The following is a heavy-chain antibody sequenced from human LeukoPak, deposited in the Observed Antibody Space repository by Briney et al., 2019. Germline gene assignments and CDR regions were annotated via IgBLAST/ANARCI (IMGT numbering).Heavy chain of an antibody. CDR3: ARVKKLMPEFEF. V-gene: IGHV1-2*02. Sequence: ASVKVSCKSSGYTFIDYYIHWVRQAPGQGLDWMGWINPNSGATKYAQKFQGRVSMTRDTSINTAYMDLTNLRSDDMAIFYCARVKKLMPEFEFWGQGTLVTVSS. D-gene: IGHD2-2*01. J-gene: IGHJ4*02. CDR1: GYTFIDYY. CDR2: INPNSGAT.